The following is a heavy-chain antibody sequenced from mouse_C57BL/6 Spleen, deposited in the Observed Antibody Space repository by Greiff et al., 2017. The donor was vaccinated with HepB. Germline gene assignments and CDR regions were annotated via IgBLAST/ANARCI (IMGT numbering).Heavy chain of an antibody. CDR1: GFSLTSYG. J-gene: IGHJ4*01. Sequence: QVQLQQSGPGLVQPSQSLSITCTVSGFSLTSYGVHWVRQSPGKGLEWLGVIWSGGSTDYNAAFISRLSISKDNSKSQVFFKMNSLQADDTAIYYCARNSDYGSYAMDYWGQGTSVTVSS. V-gene: IGHV2-2*01. CDR2: IWSGGST. D-gene: IGHD1-1*01. CDR3: ARNSDYGSYAMDY.